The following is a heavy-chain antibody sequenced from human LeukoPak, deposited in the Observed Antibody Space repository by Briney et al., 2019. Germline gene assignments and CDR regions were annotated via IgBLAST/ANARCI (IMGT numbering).Heavy chain of an antibody. J-gene: IGHJ4*02. CDR2: ISYDGSNK. Sequence: GRSLRLSCAASGFTFSSYAMHWVRQAPGKGLEWVAVISYDGSNKYYADSVKGRFTISRDNSKNKLYLQMNSLRAEDTAVYYCAKEFSGYLASFEYWGQGTLVTVSS. D-gene: IGHD3-22*01. CDR1: GFTFSSYA. V-gene: IGHV3-30-3*01. CDR3: AKEFSGYLASFEY.